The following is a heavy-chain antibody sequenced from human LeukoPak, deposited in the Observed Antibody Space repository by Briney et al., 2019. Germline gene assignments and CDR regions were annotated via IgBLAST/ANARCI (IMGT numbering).Heavy chain of an antibody. CDR1: GGSISSYY. J-gene: IGHJ5*02. CDR3: AILRDWFDP. V-gene: IGHV4-59*01. CDR2: IYYSGST. Sequence: PSETLSPTCTVSGGSISSYYWSWIRQPPGKGLEWIGYIYYSGSTNYNPSLKSRVTISVDTSKNQFSLKLSSVTAADTAVYYCAILRDWFDPWGQGTLVTVSS.